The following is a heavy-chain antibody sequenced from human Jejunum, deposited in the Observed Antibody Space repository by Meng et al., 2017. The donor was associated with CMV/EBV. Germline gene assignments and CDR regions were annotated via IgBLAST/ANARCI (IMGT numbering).Heavy chain of an antibody. J-gene: IGHJ4*02. CDR3: APGFRSWIGSFSS. D-gene: IGHD1-26*01. Sequence: QVQLQQWGAGLLKPSETLSLTCAVYGGSFSDYFWSWVRQPPGKGLEWIGEINQSGDTNYNSSLKSRVTISIDTSKNQFSLHLNSVTAADTAVYYCAPGFRSWIGSFSSWGQGTLVTVSS. CDR1: GGSFSDYF. V-gene: IGHV4-34*01. CDR2: INQSGDT.